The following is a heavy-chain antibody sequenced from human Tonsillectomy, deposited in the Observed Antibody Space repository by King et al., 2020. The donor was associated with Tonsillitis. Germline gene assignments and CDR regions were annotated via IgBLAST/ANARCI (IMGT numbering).Heavy chain of an antibody. V-gene: IGHV4-39*07. J-gene: IGHJ5*02. Sequence: QLQESGPGLVKPSETLSLSCSVSGDSFRTDNYLWGWIRQPPGQGLEWIGSILHSGSTYYNPSLRSRVTISVDTSKNRFSLKVRSMTAADTAVYYCARHPIWWSDRRSVWFDPWGQGTLVTVSS. CDR1: GDSFRTDNYL. CDR3: ARHPIWWSDRRSVWFDP. CDR2: ILHSGST. D-gene: IGHD2-8*02.